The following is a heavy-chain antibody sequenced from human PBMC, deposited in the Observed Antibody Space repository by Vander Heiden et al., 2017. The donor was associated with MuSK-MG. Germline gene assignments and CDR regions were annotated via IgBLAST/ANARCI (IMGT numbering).Heavy chain of an antibody. CDR3: AKGRRSSRYLGFDI. Sequence: EVQLLESGGGLVQPGGSLRPSCAASEFAFSNYGMSWVRQAPAKGLEWVSGISDSGVGTYYADSVKGRFTISRDDSKNTVYLQMNSLRAEETALYYCAKGRRSSRYLGFDIWGQGTMVTVSA. D-gene: IGHD1-1*01. CDR2: ISDSGVGT. J-gene: IGHJ3*02. CDR1: EFAFSNYG. V-gene: IGHV3-23*01.